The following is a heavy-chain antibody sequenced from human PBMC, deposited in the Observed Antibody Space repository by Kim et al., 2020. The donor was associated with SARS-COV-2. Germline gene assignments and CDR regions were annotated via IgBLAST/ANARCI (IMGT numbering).Heavy chain of an antibody. V-gene: IGHV3-53*01. Sequence: GGSLRLSCAASGFTVSSNYMSWVRQAPGKGLEWVSVIYSGGSTYYADSVKGRFTISRDNSKNTLYLQMNSLRAGDTAVYYCARVRHDYGDYVFDYWGQGTLVTVSS. CDR3: ARVRHDYGDYVFDY. D-gene: IGHD4-17*01. CDR1: GFTVSSNY. J-gene: IGHJ4*02. CDR2: IYSGGST.